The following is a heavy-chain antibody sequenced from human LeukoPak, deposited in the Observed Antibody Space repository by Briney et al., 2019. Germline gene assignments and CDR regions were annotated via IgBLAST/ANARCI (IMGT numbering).Heavy chain of an antibody. Sequence: GGSLRLSCAASGFTFSYYSMNWVRQAPGKGLEWVSSISSSSSYIYYADSVKGRFTISRDNAKNSLYLQMNSLRAEDTAVYYCARGVVPAARVPSDYYYYYGMDVWGQGTTVTVSS. CDR2: ISSSSSYI. J-gene: IGHJ6*02. CDR3: ARGVVPAARVPSDYYYYYGMDV. V-gene: IGHV3-21*01. D-gene: IGHD2-2*01. CDR1: GFTFSYYS.